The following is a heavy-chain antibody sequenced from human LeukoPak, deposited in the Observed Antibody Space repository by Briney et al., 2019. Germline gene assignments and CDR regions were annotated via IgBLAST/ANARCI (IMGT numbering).Heavy chain of an antibody. CDR3: ARDRDDILTGLGPAGWFDP. J-gene: IGHJ5*02. V-gene: IGHV1-18*01. Sequence: GASVKVSCKASGYTFTSYGISWVRQAPGQGLEWMGWISAYNGNTNYAQKLQGRVTMTTDTSTSTAYMELRSLRSDDTAVYYCARDRDDILTGLGPAGWFDPWGQGTLVTVSS. CDR1: GYTFTSYG. CDR2: ISAYNGNT. D-gene: IGHD3-9*01.